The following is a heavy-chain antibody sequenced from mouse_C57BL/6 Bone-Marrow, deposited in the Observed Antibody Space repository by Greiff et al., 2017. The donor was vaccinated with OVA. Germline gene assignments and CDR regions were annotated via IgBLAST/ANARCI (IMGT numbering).Heavy chain of an antibody. V-gene: IGHV1-69*01. Sequence: QVHVKQPGAELVMPGASVKLSCKASGYTFTSYWMHWVKQRPGQGLEWIGEIDPSDSYTNYNQKFKGKSTLTVDKSSSTAYMQLSSLTSEDSAVYYCARTLYYGSSYNYAMDYWGQGTSVTVSS. CDR3: ARTLYYGSSYNYAMDY. CDR2: IDPSDSYT. CDR1: GYTFTSYW. D-gene: IGHD1-1*01. J-gene: IGHJ4*01.